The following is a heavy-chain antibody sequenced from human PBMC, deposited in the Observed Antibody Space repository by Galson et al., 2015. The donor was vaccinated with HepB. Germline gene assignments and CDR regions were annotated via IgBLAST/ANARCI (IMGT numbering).Heavy chain of an antibody. CDR2: IGHDGSNK. V-gene: IGHV3-33*01. D-gene: IGHD6-6*01. CDR3: ARDYRSSGTAAVDY. Sequence: SLRLSCAASGFTFSSYGMHWVRQAPGTGLEWVAVIGHDGSNKDYVDYVKGRFTISRENSKNTLYLQMNSLGVEDTAVYYCARDYRSSGTAAVDYWSQGTLVIVSS. J-gene: IGHJ4*02. CDR1: GFTFSSYG.